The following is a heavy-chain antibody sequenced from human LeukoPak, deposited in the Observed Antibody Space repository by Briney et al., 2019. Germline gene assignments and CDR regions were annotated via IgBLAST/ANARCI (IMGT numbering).Heavy chain of an antibody. J-gene: IGHJ4*02. CDR2: LTGSGGST. CDR3: AKDRLLPLDYFDY. Sequence: GDSLRLSCEGSGFTFRTYAMSWFRQAPGKGLEWVSALTGSGGSTYYADSVKGWFTISRDNSKNTLYLQMNSLRAEDTAVYYCAKDRLLPLDYFDYWGQGTLVTVSS. CDR1: GFTFRTYA. V-gene: IGHV3-23*01. D-gene: IGHD2-15*01.